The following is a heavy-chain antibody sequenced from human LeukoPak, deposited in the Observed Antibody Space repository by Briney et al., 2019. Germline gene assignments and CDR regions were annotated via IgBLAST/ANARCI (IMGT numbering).Heavy chain of an antibody. J-gene: IGHJ4*02. CDR3: ATSPAAAVTRSFDY. V-gene: IGHV4-4*02. CDR2: IYHSGST. D-gene: IGHD6-13*01. CDR1: GGSISSSNW. Sequence: PSETLSLTCAVSGGSISSSNWWSWVRQPPGKGLEWIGEIYHSGSTNYNPSLKSRVTISVDKSKNQFSLKLSSVTAADTAVYYCATSPAAAVTRSFDYWGQGTLVTVSS.